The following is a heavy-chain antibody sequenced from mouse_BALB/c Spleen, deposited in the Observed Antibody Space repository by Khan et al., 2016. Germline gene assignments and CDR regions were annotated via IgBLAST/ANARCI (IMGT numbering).Heavy chain of an antibody. CDR3: AIYDGYYFDY. CDR1: GYTFTSYW. D-gene: IGHD2-3*01. V-gene: IGHV1-7*01. Sequence: QVQLQQSGAELAKPGASVKMSCKASGYTFTSYWMHWVKQRPGQGLEWIGYINPSTGYTEYNQKFKDKATLTADNYSSTAYMQLSSLTSEDSAVYYCAIYDGYYFDYWGQGTTLTVSS. CDR2: INPSTGYT. J-gene: IGHJ2*01.